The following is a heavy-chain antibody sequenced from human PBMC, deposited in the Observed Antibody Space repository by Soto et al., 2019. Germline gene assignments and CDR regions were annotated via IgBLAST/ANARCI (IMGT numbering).Heavy chain of an antibody. CDR1: GGSITSSSYY. CDR2: VFYSGST. Sequence: QLHLQESGPGLVRPSETLSLTCTVSGGSITSSSYYWGWIRLPPGKGLEWIGSVFYSGSTYYKPSLRSRVTIPVDTSKNHFSLLLTSVTAAVTAVYYCARRVYDFAAPFFDSWGQGTLVTVSS. J-gene: IGHJ4*02. V-gene: IGHV4-39*01. CDR3: ARRVYDFAAPFFDS. D-gene: IGHD3-16*01.